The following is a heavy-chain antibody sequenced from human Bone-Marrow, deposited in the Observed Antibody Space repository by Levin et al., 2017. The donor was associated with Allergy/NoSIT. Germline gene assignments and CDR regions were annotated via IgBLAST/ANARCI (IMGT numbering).Heavy chain of an antibody. CDR2: IYSGGGT. D-gene: IGHD2-15*01. CDR3: ARDRHCSGDKCYGA. CDR1: GFTVGNNY. J-gene: IGHJ5*02. V-gene: IGHV3-66*02. Sequence: SCAVSGFTVGNNYLRWVRQAPGKGLEWVSLIYSGGGTYYADSVKGRFTISRDNSENTLHLQMNSLRVEDTAVYYCARDRHCSGDKCYGAWGQGTLVTVSS.